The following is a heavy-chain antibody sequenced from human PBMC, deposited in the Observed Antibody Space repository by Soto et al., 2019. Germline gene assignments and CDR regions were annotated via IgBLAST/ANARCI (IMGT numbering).Heavy chain of an antibody. J-gene: IGHJ4*02. V-gene: IGHV1-69*13. CDR2: IIPVFGTT. D-gene: IGHD3-10*01. Sequence: SVKVSCKASGDTFSGYPINWVRQAPGEGLEWMGRIIPVFGTTNDAQRFEGRVTFTADGSTNTAYMELRGLLSEDTAVYYCARDGGFGELKYWGPGTLVTVSS. CDR3: ARDGGFGELKY. CDR1: GDTFSGYP.